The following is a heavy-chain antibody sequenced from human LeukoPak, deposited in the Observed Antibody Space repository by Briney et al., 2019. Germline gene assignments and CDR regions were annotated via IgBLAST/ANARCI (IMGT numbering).Heavy chain of an antibody. D-gene: IGHD4-17*01. V-gene: IGHV3-23*01. Sequence: GGSLRLSCVASGFTFSTFAMTWVRQAPGKGLEWVSTVSGNGGATFYADSVKGRFTISRDNSKNTLYLQMNSLRAEDTAVYYYAKYAPPTTALTRFFDDWGQGTLVTVSS. CDR1: GFTFSTFA. CDR3: AKYAPPTTALTRFFDD. J-gene: IGHJ4*02. CDR2: VSGNGGAT.